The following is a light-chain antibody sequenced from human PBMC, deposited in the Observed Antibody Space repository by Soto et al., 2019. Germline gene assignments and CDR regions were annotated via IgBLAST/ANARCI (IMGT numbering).Light chain of an antibody. J-gene: IGKJ1*01. V-gene: IGKV1-39*01. CDR3: QQTYSTPWT. Sequence: DIQMPQSPSSLSASVGDRVTITCRATQIIRTYLNWYQQKPGKAPKFLVFAASSLQSGVPSRFSGGGSGTDFTLTISSLQPEDFATYYCQQTYSTPWTFGQGTKVEFK. CDR1: QIIRTY. CDR2: AAS.